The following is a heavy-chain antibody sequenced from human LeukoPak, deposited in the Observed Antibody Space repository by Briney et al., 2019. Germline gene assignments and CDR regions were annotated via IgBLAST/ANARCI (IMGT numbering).Heavy chain of an antibody. CDR1: GYTFTGYY. Sequence: ASVKVSCKASGYTFTGYYMHWVRQAPGQGLEWMGWINPNSGGTNYAQKFQGRVTMTEDTSTDTAYMELSSLRSEDTAVYYCATAIRRAYGSGSYYNESWGQGTLVTVSS. V-gene: IGHV1-2*02. CDR3: ATAIRRAYGSGSYYNES. D-gene: IGHD3-10*01. CDR2: INPNSGGT. J-gene: IGHJ5*02.